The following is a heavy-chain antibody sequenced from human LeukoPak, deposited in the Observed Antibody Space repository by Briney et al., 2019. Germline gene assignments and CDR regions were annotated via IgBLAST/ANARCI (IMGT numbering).Heavy chain of an antibody. CDR2: INHSGST. J-gene: IGHJ4*02. D-gene: IGHD6-13*01. CDR3: ARGRWYYFDY. CDR1: GVSFSGYH. V-gene: IGHV4-34*01. Sequence: PSETLSLTCAVYGVSFSGYHWSWIRQPPGKGLEWIGEINHSGSTNYNPSLKSRVTISVDTSKNQFPLKLSSVTAADTAVYYCARGRWYYFDYWGQGTLVTVSS.